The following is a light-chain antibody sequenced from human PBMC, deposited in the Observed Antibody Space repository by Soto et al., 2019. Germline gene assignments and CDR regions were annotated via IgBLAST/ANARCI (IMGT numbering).Light chain of an antibody. V-gene: IGKV3-20*01. J-gene: IGKJ5*01. CDR1: QSVSSSY. Sequence: EIVLTQSPGTLSLSPGERATLSCRASQSVSSSYLAWYQQKPGQAPRLLIYGASSRATGILVRFSGSGSGTHFTLTISRLEPEDFAVYYCRQYDSSPITFGQGTRLEIK. CDR2: GAS. CDR3: RQYDSSPIT.